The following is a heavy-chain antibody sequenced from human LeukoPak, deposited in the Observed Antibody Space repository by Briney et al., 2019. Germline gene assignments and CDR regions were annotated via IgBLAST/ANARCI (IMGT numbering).Heavy chain of an antibody. J-gene: IGHJ4*02. Sequence: QSGGSLRLSCAASGFTFSSYATSWVRQAPGKGLEWVSAISGSGGSTYYADSVKGRFTISRDNSKNTLYLQMNSLRAEDTAVYYCAKDRRGNGDLGYWGQGTLVTVSS. D-gene: IGHD1-1*01. CDR3: AKDRRGNGDLGY. CDR2: ISGSGGST. CDR1: GFTFSSYA. V-gene: IGHV3-23*01.